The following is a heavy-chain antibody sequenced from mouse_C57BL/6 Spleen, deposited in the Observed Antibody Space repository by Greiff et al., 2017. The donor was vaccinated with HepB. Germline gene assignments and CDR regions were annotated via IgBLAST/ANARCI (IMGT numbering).Heavy chain of an antibody. J-gene: IGHJ1*03. V-gene: IGHV5-9-1*02. CDR3: TRDPFITTVVAHWYFDV. Sequence: EVQLVESGEGLVKPGGSLKLSCAASGFTFSSYAMSWVRQTPEKRLEWVAYISSGGDYIYYADTVKGRFTISRDNARNTLYLQMSSLKSEDTAMYYCTRDPFITTVVAHWYFDVWGTGTTVTVSS. D-gene: IGHD1-1*01. CDR1: GFTFSSYA. CDR2: ISSGGDYI.